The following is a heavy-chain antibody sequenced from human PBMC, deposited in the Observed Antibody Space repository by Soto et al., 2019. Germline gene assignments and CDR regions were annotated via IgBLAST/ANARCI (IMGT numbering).Heavy chain of an antibody. CDR3: TRQGSSMKYYTMDV. J-gene: IGHJ6*02. V-gene: IGHV3-7*01. CDR1: GFTFSSYW. CDR2: IKQDGSEK. Sequence: EVQLVESGGGLVQPGGSLRLSCAASGFTFSSYWMSWVRQAPGKGLEWVANIKQDGSEKYYVDSVKGRFSISRDNAKNSLYLQMNSLRAEDTAVYYCTRQGSSMKYYTMDVWGQGTTVTVSS. D-gene: IGHD2-2*01.